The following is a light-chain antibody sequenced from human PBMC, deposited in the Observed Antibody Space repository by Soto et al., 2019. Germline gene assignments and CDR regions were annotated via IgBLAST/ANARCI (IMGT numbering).Light chain of an antibody. CDR3: HQYGRSWT. CDR1: QTISNY. V-gene: IGKV1-39*01. CDR2: AAS. J-gene: IGKJ1*01. Sequence: DIQMTQSPSSLSASVGDRVTITCRASQTISNYLNWYQQQPGKAPKLLIYAASSLQSGVPSRFSGRGSGTDFTLTSSRLEPEDFAVFYCHQYGRSWTLGQGPKGEIK.